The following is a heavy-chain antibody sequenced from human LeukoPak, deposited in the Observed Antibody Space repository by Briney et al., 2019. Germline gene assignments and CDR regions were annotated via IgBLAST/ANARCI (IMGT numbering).Heavy chain of an antibody. D-gene: IGHD1-14*01. CDR2: INHSGST. J-gene: IGHJ5*02. CDR3: ARRLHRNWFDP. CDR1: GGSFSGYY. Sequence: KPSETLSLTCAVYGGSFSGYYWSWIRQPPGKGLEWIGEINHSGSTNYNPSLKSRVTISVDTSKNQFSLKLSSVTAADTAVYYCARRLHRNWFDPWGQGTLVTVSS. V-gene: IGHV4-34*01.